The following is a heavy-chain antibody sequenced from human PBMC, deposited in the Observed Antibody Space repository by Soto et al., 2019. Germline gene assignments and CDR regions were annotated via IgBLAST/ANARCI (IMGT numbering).Heavy chain of an antibody. CDR3: AGGDYYHSSGYYFYYYTMDV. CDR2: VYYGGST. J-gene: IGHJ6*02. V-gene: IGHV4-39*01. D-gene: IGHD3-22*01. Sequence: PSETLSLTSTVSGGSISSSSYYWGWIRQPPGKGLEWIGNVYYGGSTYYNPSLKSRVTISVETSKSQFSLKLSSVTAADTAVYYCAGGDYYHSSGYYFYYYTMDVRGQGTTVTVSS. CDR1: GGSISSSSYY.